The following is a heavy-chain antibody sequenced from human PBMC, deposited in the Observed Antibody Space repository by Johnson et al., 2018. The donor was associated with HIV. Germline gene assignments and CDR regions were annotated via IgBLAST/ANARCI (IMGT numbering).Heavy chain of an antibody. D-gene: IGHD1-26*01. CDR3: ARGPLVGATSFGYDFAFDI. Sequence: VQLVESGGGVVQPGRSLRLSCAASGFTFSSYAMHWVRQAPGMGLEWVAVISYDGRDKYYGDSVKGRFTVSRDNSKGTLYLQMSSLRPEDTAIYYCARGPLVGATSFGYDFAFDIWGQGTMVNVSS. CDR2: ISYDGRDK. V-gene: IGHV3-30*04. CDR1: GFTFSSYA. J-gene: IGHJ3*02.